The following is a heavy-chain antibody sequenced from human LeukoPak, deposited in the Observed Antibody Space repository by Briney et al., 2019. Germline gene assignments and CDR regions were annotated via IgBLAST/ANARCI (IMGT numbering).Heavy chain of an antibody. CDR3: AKVLAFTIFGAMDY. D-gene: IGHD3-3*01. CDR2: ISYDGSNK. J-gene: IGHJ4*02. Sequence: GGSLRLSCAASGFTFSYYAMHWVRQAPGKGLEWVAVISYDGSNKDYADSVKGRFTISRDNSKNTLYLQMNSLRAEDTAVYYCAKVLAFTIFGAMDYWGQGTLVTVSS. CDR1: GFTFSYYA. V-gene: IGHV3-30*18.